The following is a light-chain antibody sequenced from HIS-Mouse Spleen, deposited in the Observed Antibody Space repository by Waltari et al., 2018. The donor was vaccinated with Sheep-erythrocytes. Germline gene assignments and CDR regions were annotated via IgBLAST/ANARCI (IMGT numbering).Light chain of an antibody. CDR3: QQYYSTLT. V-gene: IGKV4-1*01. J-gene: IGKJ4*01. Sequence: DIVMTQSPDSLAVSLGERATINCKSSQSVLYSSQNTNYLAWYQQKPGQPPKLLIYWASTRESGVPDRFSGSGSGTDFTLTISSLQAEDVAVYYCQQYYSTLTFGGGTKVEIK. CDR1: QSVLYSSQNTNY. CDR2: WAS.